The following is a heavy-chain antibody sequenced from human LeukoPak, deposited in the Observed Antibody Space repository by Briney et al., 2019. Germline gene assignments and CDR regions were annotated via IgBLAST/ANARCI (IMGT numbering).Heavy chain of an antibody. CDR1: GFTFTNYG. Sequence: AGGSLRLSCAASGFTFTNYGMNWVRQAPGKGLEWVAVISVDGSNKFYAGSVRGRCTISRDNSKNTMSLQMDSLRGEDTAVYYCARDPRTSSTSRNYFESWGQGTLVTVSS. CDR3: ARDPRTSSTSRNYFES. V-gene: IGHV3-30*03. CDR2: ISVDGSNK. J-gene: IGHJ4*02. D-gene: IGHD6-13*01.